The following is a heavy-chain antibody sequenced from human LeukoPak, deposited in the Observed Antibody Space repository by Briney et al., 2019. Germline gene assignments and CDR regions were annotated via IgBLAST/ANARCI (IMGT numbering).Heavy chain of an antibody. CDR1: GLFFSTNW. J-gene: IGHJ4*02. Sequence: PGGSLRLSCAASGLFFSTNWMSWVRQAPGKGLEWVATIKPDGRDKYYVDSVKGRFTMSRDNGENSVYLQMNSLRAEDTAVYYCASWEASTNYWGQGTLVTVSS. V-gene: IGHV3-7*01. D-gene: IGHD1-26*01. CDR2: IKPDGRDK. CDR3: ASWEASTNY.